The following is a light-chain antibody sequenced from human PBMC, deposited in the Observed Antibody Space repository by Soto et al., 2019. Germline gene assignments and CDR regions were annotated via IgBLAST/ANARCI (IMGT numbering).Light chain of an antibody. CDR1: QSVSSSY. CDR2: GAS. V-gene: IGKV3-20*01. CDR3: QQYGSSSIT. Sequence: EIVLTQSPGTLSLSPGERATLSCRASQSVSSSYLAWYQQKPGQAPMLLIYGASSRATGIPDRFSGSGSGTDFTLTISRLEPEDVAVYYCQQYGSSSITFGQGTRLEMK. J-gene: IGKJ5*01.